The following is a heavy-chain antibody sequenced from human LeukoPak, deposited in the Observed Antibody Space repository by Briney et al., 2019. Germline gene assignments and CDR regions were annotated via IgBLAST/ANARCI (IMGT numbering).Heavy chain of an antibody. Sequence: SETVSLTCTVSGXSVXSXYXXXXXXPXGXGLXWIXXIYYSGSTKYNPSLKSRVTILLDRSKNQFSLKLRSVTAADTAVYYCARLQVHCGGDCYTRWFDPWGQGTLVSLSS. CDR3: ARLQVHCGGDCYTRWFDP. CDR2: IYYSGST. V-gene: IGHV4-59*08. CDR1: GXSVXSXY. D-gene: IGHD2-21*02. J-gene: IGHJ5*02.